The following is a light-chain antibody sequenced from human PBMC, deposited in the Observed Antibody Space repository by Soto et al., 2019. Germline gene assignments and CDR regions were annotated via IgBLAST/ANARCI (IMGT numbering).Light chain of an antibody. V-gene: IGKV3-15*01. CDR2: GGS. CDR3: QQYHKSPPLT. J-gene: IGKJ4*01. CDR1: QSVGID. Sequence: EIVMTQSPGTLSVSPGERATLSCRASQSVGIDLAWYQQKPGQAPRLLIYGGSTRATGTPARFSGSGSGTEFTLTINSLQPEDLAVYYCQQYHKSPPLTFGGGTNVEIK.